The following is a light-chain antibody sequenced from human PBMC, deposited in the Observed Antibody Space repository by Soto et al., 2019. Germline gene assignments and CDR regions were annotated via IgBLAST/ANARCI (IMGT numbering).Light chain of an antibody. CDR3: QQDGSSPLT. CDR2: DAS. Sequence: EMVLTQSPGTLSLSPGDRATLSCRASQSVSSSYLAWYQQRPGQAPRLLIYDASSRATGIPDRFSGSGSGTADTLTISRLEPDDFGVYYCQQDGSSPLTFGGGTKVEIK. V-gene: IGKV3-20*01. CDR1: QSVSSSY. J-gene: IGKJ4*01.